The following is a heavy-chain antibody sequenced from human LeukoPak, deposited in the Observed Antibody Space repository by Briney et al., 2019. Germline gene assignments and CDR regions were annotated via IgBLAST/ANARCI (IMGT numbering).Heavy chain of an antibody. J-gene: IGHJ4*02. Sequence: ASVKVSCKASGYTFTSYDINWVRQATGQGLEWMGWMNPNSGNTGHAQKFQGRVTITRNTSISTAYMELSSLRSEDTAVYYCARAPSRRCSSTSCYPKYYFDYWGQGTLVTVSS. V-gene: IGHV1-8*03. CDR2: MNPNSGNT. CDR1: GYTFTSYD. D-gene: IGHD2-2*01. CDR3: ARAPSRRCSSTSCYPKYYFDY.